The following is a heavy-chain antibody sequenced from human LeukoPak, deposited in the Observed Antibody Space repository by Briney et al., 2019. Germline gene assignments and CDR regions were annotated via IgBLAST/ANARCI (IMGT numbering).Heavy chain of an antibody. CDR1: GYTFTGYY. Sequence: ASVKVSCKASGYTFTGYYMHWVRQATGQGLEWMGWMNPNSGNTGYAQKFQGRVTMTRNTSISTAYMELSSLRSEDTAVYYCASAGILYSSGYYAIDYWGQGTLVTVSS. CDR3: ASAGILYSSGYYAIDY. CDR2: MNPNSGNT. J-gene: IGHJ4*02. V-gene: IGHV1-8*02. D-gene: IGHD3-22*01.